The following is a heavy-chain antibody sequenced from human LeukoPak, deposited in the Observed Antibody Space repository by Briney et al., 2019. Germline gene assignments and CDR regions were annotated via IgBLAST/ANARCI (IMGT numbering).Heavy chain of an antibody. CDR2: ISASVGTT. CDR3: TRIGDYGSRSEGFDP. D-gene: IGHD3-10*01. CDR1: AYTLTSYY. J-gene: IGHJ5*02. V-gene: IGHV1-46*04. Sequence: ASVKVSCKASAYTLTSYYIHWVRQAPVQGREWVGIISASVGTTTYAQKWEDRVTMTRNTSTTAVYMELRSMRSEETAVYYCTRIGDYGSRSEGFDPWGQGTLVTVSS.